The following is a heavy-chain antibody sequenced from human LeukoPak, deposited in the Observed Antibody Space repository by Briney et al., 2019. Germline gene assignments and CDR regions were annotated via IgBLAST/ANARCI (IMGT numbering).Heavy chain of an antibody. CDR1: GGSISSYY. Sequence: SETLSLTCTVSGGSISSYYWSWIRQPAGKGLEWIGRIYTSGSTNYNPSLKSRVTMSVDTSKNQFSLKLSSVTAADTAVYYCARHLRAMVRGVIPGWFDPWGQGTLVTVSS. V-gene: IGHV4-4*07. D-gene: IGHD3-10*01. CDR2: IYTSGST. CDR3: ARHLRAMVRGVIPGWFDP. J-gene: IGHJ5*02.